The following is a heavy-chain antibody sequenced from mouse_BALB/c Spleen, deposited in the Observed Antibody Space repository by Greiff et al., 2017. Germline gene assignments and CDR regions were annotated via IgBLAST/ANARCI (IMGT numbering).Heavy chain of an antibody. D-gene: IGHD1-1*01. CDR3: ARDYYGYFDY. V-gene: IGHV5-17*02. CDR1: GFTFSSFG. CDR2: ISSGSSTI. Sequence: EVQGVESGGGLVQPGGSRKLSCAASGFTFSSFGMHWVRQAPEKGLEWVAYISSGSSTIYYADTVKGRFTISRDNPKNTLFLQMTSLRSEDTAMYYCARDYYGYFDYWGQDTTLTVSS. J-gene: IGHJ2*01.